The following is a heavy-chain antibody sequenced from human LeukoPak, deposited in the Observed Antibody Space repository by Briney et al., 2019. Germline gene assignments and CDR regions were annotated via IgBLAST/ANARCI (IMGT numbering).Heavy chain of an antibody. D-gene: IGHD1-26*01. J-gene: IGHJ3*02. CDR1: GFTFSSYA. CDR3: ARDRWELLNAFDI. CDR2: ISGSGGST. Sequence: AGGSLRLSCAASGFTFSSYAMSWVRQAPGKGLEWVSAISGSGGSTYYADSVKGRFTISRDNAKNTLYLQMNSLRAEDTAVYYCARDRWELLNAFDIWGQGTMVTVSS. V-gene: IGHV3-23*01.